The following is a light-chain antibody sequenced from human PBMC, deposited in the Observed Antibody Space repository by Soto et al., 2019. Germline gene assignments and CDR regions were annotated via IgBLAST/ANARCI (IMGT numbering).Light chain of an antibody. J-gene: IGKJ1*01. CDR2: AAS. V-gene: IGKV3-15*01. CDR1: QSVSSK. CDR3: QQYNNWPWT. Sequence: IVRTQSPATLSVSPGERATLSCRASQSVSSKLAWYQQKPGQAPRLLIYAASTRATGIPARFSGSGSGTEFTLTISSLQSEDFAVYYCQQYNNWPWTFGQGTKVDIK.